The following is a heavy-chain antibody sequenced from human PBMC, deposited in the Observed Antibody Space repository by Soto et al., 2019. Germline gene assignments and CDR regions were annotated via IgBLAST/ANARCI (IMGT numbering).Heavy chain of an antibody. CDR3: VRGGHGSGSYLGSS. Sequence: GGSLRLSCVASGFTSTTYWMSWVRQAPGKGLEWVANIRQDGGAQYYVDSVEGRFTISRDNAKNSVYLQMDSLRVEDTAVYYCVRGGHGSGSYLGSSWGQGILVTVSS. J-gene: IGHJ5*02. CDR1: GFTSTTYW. CDR2: IRQDGGAQ. V-gene: IGHV3-7*03. D-gene: IGHD3-10*01.